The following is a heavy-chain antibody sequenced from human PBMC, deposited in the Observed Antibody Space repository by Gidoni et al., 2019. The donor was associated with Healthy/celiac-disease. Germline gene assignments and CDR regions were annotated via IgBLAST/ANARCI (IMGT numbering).Heavy chain of an antibody. V-gene: IGHV3-53*01. CDR2: SYSGGST. Sequence: EVQLVESGGGLIQPGGSLRLSCASSWFTVSSKYMRWVRQAPGKGVEWVSVSYSGGSTYYADSVKGRFNISRDNSKNTRYLQMNSMRAEDTAVYYCARDYGPYYYGMDVWGQGTTVTVSS. D-gene: IGHD4-17*01. J-gene: IGHJ6*02. CDR1: WFTVSSKY. CDR3: ARDYGPYYYGMDV.